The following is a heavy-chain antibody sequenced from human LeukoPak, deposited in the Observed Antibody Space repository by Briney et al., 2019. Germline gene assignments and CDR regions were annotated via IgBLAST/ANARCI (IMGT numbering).Heavy chain of an antibody. CDR3: ARPGEEWELLRPFDY. Sequence: PSETLSLTCAVYGGSFSGYYWSWIRQPPGKGLEWIGEINHSGSTNYNPSLKSRVTISVDTSKNQFSLKLSSVTAADTAVYYCARPGEEWELLRPFDYWGQGTLVTVSS. CDR2: INHSGST. D-gene: IGHD1-26*01. CDR1: GGSFSGYY. V-gene: IGHV4-34*01. J-gene: IGHJ4*02.